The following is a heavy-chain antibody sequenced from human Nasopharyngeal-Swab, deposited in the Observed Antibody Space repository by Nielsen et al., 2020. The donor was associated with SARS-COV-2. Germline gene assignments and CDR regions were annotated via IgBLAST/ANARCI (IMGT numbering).Heavy chain of an antibody. CDR2: ISWNSGSI. V-gene: IGHV3-9*01. D-gene: IGHD3-22*01. CDR1: GFTFDDYA. J-gene: IGHJ4*02. Sequence: SLKTSCAASGFTFDDYAMHWVRPAPGKGLEWVSGISWNSGSIGYADSVKGRFTISRDNAKNSLYLQMNSLRAEDTALYYCAKVHKYYYDSSGPPAWGQGTLVTVSS. CDR3: AKVHKYYYDSSGPPA.